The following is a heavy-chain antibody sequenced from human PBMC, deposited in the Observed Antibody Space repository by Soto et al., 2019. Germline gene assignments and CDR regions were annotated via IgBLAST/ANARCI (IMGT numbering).Heavy chain of an antibody. CDR2: IIPIFGTA. V-gene: IGHV1-69*06. CDR3: ARGNSRGWYGLGY. CDR1: GGTFSSYA. J-gene: IGHJ4*02. D-gene: IGHD6-19*01. Sequence: QVQLVPSGAEVKKPGSSVKVSCKASGGTFSSYAISWERQAPGQGLEWMGGIIPIFGTANYAQKFKGRVTITADKSTSTAFMELSSLSSEDMAFYYCARGNSRGWYGLGYWGQGTLVTVSS.